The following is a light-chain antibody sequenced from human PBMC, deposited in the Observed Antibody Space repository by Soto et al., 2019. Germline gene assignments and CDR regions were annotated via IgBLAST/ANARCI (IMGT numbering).Light chain of an antibody. V-gene: IGKV3-20*01. Sequence: EIVLTQSPGTLSLSPGERATLSCRASQSVSSNYLAWYQQKPGQAPSLLICGASSRATGIPDRFSGTGSGTDFTLTISRLEPEDFAVYYCEQYGTSPWTFGQGTKVEIK. CDR3: EQYGTSPWT. CDR1: QSVSSNY. CDR2: GAS. J-gene: IGKJ1*01.